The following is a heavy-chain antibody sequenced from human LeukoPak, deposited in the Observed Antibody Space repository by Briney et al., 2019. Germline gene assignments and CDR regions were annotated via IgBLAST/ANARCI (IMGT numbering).Heavy chain of an antibody. CDR3: ARGNLYYYDSSGYHNWFDP. CDR2: ISAYNGNT. Sequence: GASVKVSCKASGYTFTSYGISWVRQAPGQGLEWMGWISAYNGNTNYAQKLQGRVTMTTDTSTSTAYMELRSLRSDDTAVYYCARGNLYYYDSSGYHNWFDPWGPGTLVTVSS. J-gene: IGHJ5*02. D-gene: IGHD3-22*01. V-gene: IGHV1-18*01. CDR1: GYTFTSYG.